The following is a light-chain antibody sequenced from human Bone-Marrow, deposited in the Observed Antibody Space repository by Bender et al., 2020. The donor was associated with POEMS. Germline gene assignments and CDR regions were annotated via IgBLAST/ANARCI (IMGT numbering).Light chain of an antibody. Sequence: QSVLTQPRSVSGSPGQSVTISCTGTSSDVGGYYYVSWYQQHPGKAPKLMIYDVNKRPSGVPDRFSGSKSGNTASLTISGLQAEDEADYHCSSSRSTSSVVFGGGTKVTVL. CDR2: DVN. V-gene: IGLV2-11*01. CDR3: SSSRSTSSVV. CDR1: SSDVGGYYY. J-gene: IGLJ3*02.